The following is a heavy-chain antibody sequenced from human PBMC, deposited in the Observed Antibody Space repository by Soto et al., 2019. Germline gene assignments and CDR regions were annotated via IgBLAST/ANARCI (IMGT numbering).Heavy chain of an antibody. Sequence: GGSLRLSCAASGFTFSSYSMNWVRQAPGKGLEWVSYISSSSSTIYYADSVKGRFTISRDNAKNSLYLQMNSLRTEDTAVYYCARVHDSGDQQPYYFDYWGQGTLVTVSS. CDR1: GFTFSSYS. D-gene: IGHD4-17*01. J-gene: IGHJ4*02. V-gene: IGHV3-48*01. CDR2: ISSSSSTI. CDR3: ARVHDSGDQQPYYFDY.